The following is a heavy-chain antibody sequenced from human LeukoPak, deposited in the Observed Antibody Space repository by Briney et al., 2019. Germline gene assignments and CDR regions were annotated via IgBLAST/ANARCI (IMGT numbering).Heavy chain of an antibody. CDR2: ISGDGGRT. D-gene: IGHD3-16*01. J-gene: IGHJ4*02. CDR1: GLTFNDYT. V-gene: IGHV3-43*02. CDR3: AKDWGY. Sequence: PGGSLRLSCAASGLTFNDYTMHWVRQAPGKGLEWVSLISGDGGRTDYADSVKGRFTTSRDNSKNSPYLQMNSLRTEDTALYYCAKDWGYWGQGTLVTVSS.